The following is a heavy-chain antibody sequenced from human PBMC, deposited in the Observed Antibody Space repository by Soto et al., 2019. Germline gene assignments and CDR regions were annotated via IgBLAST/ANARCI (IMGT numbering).Heavy chain of an antibody. J-gene: IGHJ5*01. V-gene: IGHV2-70*13. CDR1: GFSVSTSGMS. Sequence: ESGPTLVNPTQTLTLTCTISGFSVSTSGMSVSWIRQPPGKALEWLALIDGDDDEDYSTSLKTRLTISKDTSKNQVVLTMTNMDPEDTGTYFCARTPYYDRVWGSYRSWFDYWGRGTLVTVSS. CDR2: IDGDDDE. D-gene: IGHD3-16*02. CDR3: ARTPYYDRVWGSYRSWFDY.